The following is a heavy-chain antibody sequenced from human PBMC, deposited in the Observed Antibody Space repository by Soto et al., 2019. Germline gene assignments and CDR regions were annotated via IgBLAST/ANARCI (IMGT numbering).Heavy chain of an antibody. CDR1: GGSISSYY. V-gene: IGHV4-59*01. Sequence: SETLSLTCTVSGGSISSYYWSWIRQPPGKGLEWIGYIYYSGSTNYNPSLKSRVTISVDTSKNQFSLKLSSMTAADTAVYYCARDQTLDWFDPWGQGTLVTVSS. J-gene: IGHJ5*02. CDR2: IYYSGST. CDR3: ARDQTLDWFDP.